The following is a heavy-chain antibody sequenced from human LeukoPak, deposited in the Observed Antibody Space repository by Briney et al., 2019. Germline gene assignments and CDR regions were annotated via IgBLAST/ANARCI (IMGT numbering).Heavy chain of an antibody. Sequence: PGGSLRLSCAASGFTVSSNFMTWVRQAPGKGLEWVSIIYSGGDTYYADSVKGRFTISRDNSKNTLYLQMNSLRAEDTAVYYCAKSSMVRGVSYPFDYWGQGTLVTVSS. V-gene: IGHV3-53*01. D-gene: IGHD3-10*01. CDR1: GFTVSSNF. CDR2: IYSGGDT. J-gene: IGHJ4*02. CDR3: AKSSMVRGVSYPFDY.